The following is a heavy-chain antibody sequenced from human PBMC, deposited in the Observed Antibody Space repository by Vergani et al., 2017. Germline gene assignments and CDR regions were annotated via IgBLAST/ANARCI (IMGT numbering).Heavy chain of an antibody. Sequence: EVQLLESGGGLVQPGGSLRLSCEASGFTFSAHAMSWVRQAPGQGLEWVGGIRSKAYGQATIYAASVKGRFTISRDDSKSIAYLQMNNLQTEDTAMYYCVRDQVTMLRGSDALDIWGQGTMVTVSS. J-gene: IGHJ3*02. CDR3: VRDQVTMLRGSDALDI. CDR1: GFTFSAHA. V-gene: IGHV3-49*04. D-gene: IGHD3-10*01. CDR2: IRSKAYGQAT.